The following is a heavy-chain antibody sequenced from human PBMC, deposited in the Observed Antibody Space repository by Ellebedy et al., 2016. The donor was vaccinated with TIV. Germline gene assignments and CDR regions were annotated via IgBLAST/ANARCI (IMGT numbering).Heavy chain of an antibody. D-gene: IGHD3-10*01. CDR1: GFTFSSYS. Sequence: PGGSLRLSFAVSGFTFSSYSMNWVRQAPGTGLEWVSFISSGSSYIYYADSVKVRFTISRDNAKNSLYLQMNSLRADDTAVYYCARDRLLWFGESHDAFDIWGQGTMVTVSS. CDR3: ARDRLLWFGESHDAFDI. V-gene: IGHV3-21*01. J-gene: IGHJ3*02. CDR2: ISSGSSYI.